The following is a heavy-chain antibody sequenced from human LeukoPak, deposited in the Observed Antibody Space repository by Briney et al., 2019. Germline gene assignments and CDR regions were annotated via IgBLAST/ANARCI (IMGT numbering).Heavy chain of an antibody. Sequence: SETLSLTCTVSGCSINSYSWTWIRQPPGKGLEWVGNIYNSGNTNYNPYLKSRVTISVDTSKNQFSLKLNSVTAADTAVYYCARESGSYLWRSWLNPWGQGTLVTVSS. J-gene: IGHJ5*02. CDR1: GCSINSYS. CDR2: IYNSGNT. V-gene: IGHV4-59*01. D-gene: IGHD3-16*01. CDR3: ARESGSYLWRSWLNP.